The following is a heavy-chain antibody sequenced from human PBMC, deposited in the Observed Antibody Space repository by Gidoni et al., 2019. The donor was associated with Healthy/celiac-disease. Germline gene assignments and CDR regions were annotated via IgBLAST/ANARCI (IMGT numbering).Heavy chain of an antibody. CDR1: GGTFSSYA. D-gene: IGHD3-10*01. Sequence: QVQLVQSGAEVKKPGSSVKVSCKASGGTFSSYAISWVRQAPGQGLEWMEGIIPIFGTATSAQKFQGRVTITADESTSTAYMELSSLRSEDTAVYYCARDSIPDYYGSGANRYYYYGMDVWGQGTTVTVSS. CDR3: ARDSIPDYYGSGANRYYYYGMDV. J-gene: IGHJ6*02. V-gene: IGHV1-69*01. CDR2: IIPIFGTA.